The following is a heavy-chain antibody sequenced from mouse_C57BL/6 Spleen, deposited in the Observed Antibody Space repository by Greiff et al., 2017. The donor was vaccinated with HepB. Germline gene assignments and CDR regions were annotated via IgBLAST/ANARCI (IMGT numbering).Heavy chain of an antibody. J-gene: IGHJ2*01. Sequence: VQLQQSGPELVKPGASVKISCKASGYAFSSSWMNWVKQRPGKGLEWIGRIYPGDGDTNYNGKFKGKATLTADKSSSTAYMQLSSLTSEDSAVYCCARSGVRGYYFDYWGQGTTLTVSS. D-gene: IGHD1-3*01. CDR1: GYAFSSSW. V-gene: IGHV1-82*01. CDR3: ARSGVRGYYFDY. CDR2: IYPGDGDT.